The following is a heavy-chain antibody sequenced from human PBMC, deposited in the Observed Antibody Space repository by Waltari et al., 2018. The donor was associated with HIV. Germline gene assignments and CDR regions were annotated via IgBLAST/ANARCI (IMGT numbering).Heavy chain of an antibody. J-gene: IGHJ4*02. Sequence: QVQLVQSGSELKKPGPSVKLSGKSSGNTFTTNPLIWLGQAPGQGLEWMGWINTNTGNPMYAQGFTGRFVFSLDTSVSTAYLQISSLKAEDTAVYYCVRDGGRSRAFDYWGQGTLVTVSS. D-gene: IGHD3-10*01. CDR1: GNTFTTNP. V-gene: IGHV7-4-1*02. CDR3: VRDGGRSRAFDY. CDR2: INTNTGNP.